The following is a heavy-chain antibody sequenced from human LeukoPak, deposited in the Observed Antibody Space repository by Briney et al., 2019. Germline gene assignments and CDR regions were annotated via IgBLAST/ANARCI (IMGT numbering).Heavy chain of an antibody. CDR1: GFTFSNHG. CDR3: ATYGIAAADSNQNWFDP. Sequence: PGGSLRLSCAASGFTFSNHGMNWIRQPPGKGLEWIGEINHSGSTNYNPSLKSRVTISVDTSKNQFSLKLSSVTAADTAVYYCATYGIAAADSNQNWFDPWGQGTLVTVSS. J-gene: IGHJ5*02. V-gene: IGHV4-34*08. CDR2: INHSGST. D-gene: IGHD6-13*01.